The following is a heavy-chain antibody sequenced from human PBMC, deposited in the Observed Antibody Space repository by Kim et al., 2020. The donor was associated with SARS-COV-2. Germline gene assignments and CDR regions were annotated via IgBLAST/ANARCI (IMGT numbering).Heavy chain of an antibody. J-gene: IGHJ5*02. CDR2: ISGSGGST. Sequence: GGSLRLSCAASGFTFSSYAMSWVRQAPGKGLEWVSAISGSGGSTYYADSVKGRFTISRDNSKNTLYLQMNSLRAEDTAVYYCATLGTLMSWFDPWGQGTLVTVSS. CDR1: GFTFSSYA. D-gene: IGHD3-16*01. V-gene: IGHV3-23*01. CDR3: ATLGTLMSWFDP.